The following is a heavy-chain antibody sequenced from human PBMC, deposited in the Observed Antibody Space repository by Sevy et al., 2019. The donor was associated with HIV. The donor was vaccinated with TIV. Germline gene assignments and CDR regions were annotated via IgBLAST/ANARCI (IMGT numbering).Heavy chain of an antibody. J-gene: IGHJ4*02. Sequence: GGSLRLSCAASGFTFSSYTLHWFRQAPGKGLEWVAAISHDESLKEYADSVKGRFTISRDSSKNTIYLEMNSLRPEDAAVYYWGRQLRHLQPGELSRGSDYWGQGTLVTVSS. CDR3: GRQLRHLQPGELSRGSDY. CDR1: GFTFSSYT. V-gene: IGHV3-30*04. CDR2: ISHDESLK. D-gene: IGHD3-16*01.